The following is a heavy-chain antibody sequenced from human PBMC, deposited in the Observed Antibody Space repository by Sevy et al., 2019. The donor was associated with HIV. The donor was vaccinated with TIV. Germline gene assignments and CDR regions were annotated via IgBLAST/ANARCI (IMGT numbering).Heavy chain of an antibody. J-gene: IGHJ6*03. Sequence: GGSLRLSCAASGFTFSDYYMSWIRQAPGKGLEWVSYISSSGSTIYYADSVKGRFTISRYNAKNSLYLQMNSLRAEDTAVYYCARDFGEDTYYYYYMDVWGKGTTVTVSS. D-gene: IGHD3-10*01. CDR2: ISSSGSTI. CDR3: ARDFGEDTYYYYYMDV. V-gene: IGHV3-11*04. CDR1: GFTFSDYY.